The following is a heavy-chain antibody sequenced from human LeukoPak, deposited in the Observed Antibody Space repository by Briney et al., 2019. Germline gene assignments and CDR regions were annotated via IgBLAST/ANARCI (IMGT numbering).Heavy chain of an antibody. CDR3: ARAHCSGGSCYGNYYYYYGMDV. Sequence: GGSLRLSCAASGFTFSSYAMHWVRQAPGKGLEWVAVIWYDGSNKYHADSVKGRFTISRDNSKNTLYLQMNSLRVEDTAVYYCARAHCSGGSCYGNYYYYYGMDVWGQGTTVTVSS. CDR2: IWYDGSNK. J-gene: IGHJ6*02. D-gene: IGHD2-15*01. V-gene: IGHV3-33*01. CDR1: GFTFSSYA.